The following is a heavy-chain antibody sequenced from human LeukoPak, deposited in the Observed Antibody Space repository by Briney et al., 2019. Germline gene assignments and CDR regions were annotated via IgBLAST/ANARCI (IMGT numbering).Heavy chain of an antibody. V-gene: IGHV3-74*01. Sequence: QPGGSLRLSCAASGFSFSSYWMHWVRQPRGKGLVWVSRISSDGSSTTYADSVKGRFTISRDNAKNTLFLQMNSLRAEDTAVYYCARGYSGTYRLDYWGRGTLVTVSS. CDR2: ISSDGSST. D-gene: IGHD1-26*01. CDR3: ARGYSGTYRLDY. CDR1: GFSFSSYW. J-gene: IGHJ4*02.